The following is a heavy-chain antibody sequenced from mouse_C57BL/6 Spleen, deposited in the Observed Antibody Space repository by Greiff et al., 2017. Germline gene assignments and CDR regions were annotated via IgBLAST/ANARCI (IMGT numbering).Heavy chain of an antibody. CDR1: GYSFTGYY. J-gene: IGHJ1*03. Sequence: EVMLVESGPELVKPGASVKISCKASGYSFTGYYMNWVKQSPEKSLEWIGEINPSTGGTTYNQKFKAKATLTVDKSSSTAYMQLKSLTSEDSAVYYCARYWYFDVWGTGTTVTVSS. CDR2: INPSTGGT. CDR3: ARYWYFDV. V-gene: IGHV1-42*01.